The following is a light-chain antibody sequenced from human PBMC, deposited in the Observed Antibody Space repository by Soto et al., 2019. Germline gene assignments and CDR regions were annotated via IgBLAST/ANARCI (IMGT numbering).Light chain of an antibody. J-gene: IGLJ1*01. V-gene: IGLV2-14*01. Sequence: QSALTQPASVYGSPGQSITISCTGTSSDVGGYNYVSWYQQYPGKAPKLMIYDVSNRPSGVSNRFSGSKSGNTASLTISGLQAEDEADYYCSSYTSSSPYVFGTGTKLTVL. CDR2: DVS. CDR1: SSDVGGYNY. CDR3: SSYTSSSPYV.